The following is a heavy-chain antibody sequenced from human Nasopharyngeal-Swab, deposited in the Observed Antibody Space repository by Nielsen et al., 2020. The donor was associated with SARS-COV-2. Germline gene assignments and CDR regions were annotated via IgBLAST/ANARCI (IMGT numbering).Heavy chain of an antibody. Sequence: VRQMPGKGLEWVAVIWYDGSNKYYADSVKGRFTISRDNSKNTLYLQMNSLSAEDTAVYYCARDYYGSGKGWFDPWGQGTLVTVSS. CDR2: IWYDGSNK. J-gene: IGHJ5*02. V-gene: IGHV3-33*01. CDR3: ARDYYGSGKGWFDP. D-gene: IGHD3-10*01.